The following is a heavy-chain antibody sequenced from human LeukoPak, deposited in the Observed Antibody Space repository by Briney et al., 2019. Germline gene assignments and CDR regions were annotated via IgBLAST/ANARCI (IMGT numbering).Heavy chain of an antibody. CDR2: ISYDGSNK. J-gene: IGHJ6*02. CDR1: GFTFSSYA. Sequence: GRSLRLSCAASGFTFSSYAMHWVRQAPGKGLEWVAVISYDGSNKYYADSVKGRFTISRDNSKNTLYLQMNSLRAEDTAVYYCARSPMDVWGQGTTVTVSS. CDR3: ARSPMDV. V-gene: IGHV3-30-3*01.